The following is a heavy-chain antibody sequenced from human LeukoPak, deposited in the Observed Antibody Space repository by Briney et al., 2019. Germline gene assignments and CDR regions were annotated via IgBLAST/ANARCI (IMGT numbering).Heavy chain of an antibody. V-gene: IGHV1-18*01. J-gene: IGHJ1*01. D-gene: IGHD3-22*01. CDR1: GYTFTSYG. Sequence: ASVKVSCKASGYTFTSYGISWVPQAPAQGLEGMGWISAYNGNTNYAQKLQGRVTMTTDTSTSTAYMELRSLRSDDTAVYYCARAYYYDSSGFQHWGQGTLVTVSS. CDR3: ARAYYYDSSGFQH. CDR2: ISAYNGNT.